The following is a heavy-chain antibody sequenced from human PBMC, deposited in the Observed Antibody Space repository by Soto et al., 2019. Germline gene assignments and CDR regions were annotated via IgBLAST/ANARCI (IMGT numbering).Heavy chain of an antibody. V-gene: IGHV4-30-2*01. Sequence: SETLSLTCAVSGGSISSGYSWSWIRQPPGKGLEWIGYIYHSGSTYYNPSLKSRVTISVDRSKNQFSLKLSSVTAADTAVYYCAREGYCSSTSCYRRYYYYYYGMDVWGQGTTVTVSS. CDR2: IYHSGST. D-gene: IGHD2-2*02. CDR1: GGSISSGYS. J-gene: IGHJ6*02. CDR3: AREGYCSSTSCYRRYYYYYYGMDV.